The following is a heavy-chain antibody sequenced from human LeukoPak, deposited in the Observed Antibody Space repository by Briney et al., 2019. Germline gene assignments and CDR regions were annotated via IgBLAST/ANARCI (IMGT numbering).Heavy chain of an antibody. J-gene: IGHJ4*02. CDR1: GLSFSFYA. D-gene: IGHD1-1*01. Sequence: PGGSLRLSCAASGLSFSFYAMSWVRQAPGKGLEWVSSISGGGAGTYYADSVRGRFTISRDNFKNTLYLQMNSLRAEDTALYYCAKDSARYNIQFDYWGQGALVTVSS. CDR3: AKDSARYNIQFDY. V-gene: IGHV3-23*01. CDR2: ISGGGAGT.